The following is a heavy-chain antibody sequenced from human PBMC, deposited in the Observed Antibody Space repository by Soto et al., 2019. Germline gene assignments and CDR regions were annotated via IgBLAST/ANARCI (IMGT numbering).Heavy chain of an antibody. CDR2: IYYSGST. CDR1: GGSISSYY. D-gene: IGHD3-10*01. J-gene: IGHJ6*02. CDR3: ARDRGLWFGELEGRKYYYYYGMDV. V-gene: IGHV4-59*01. Sequence: SETLSLTCTVSGGSISSYYWSWIRQPPGKGLEWIGYIYYSGSTNYNPSLESRVTISVDTSENQFSLQQSPVTAAEAAVNYCARDRGLWFGELEGRKYYYYYGMDVWGQGTTVTVSS.